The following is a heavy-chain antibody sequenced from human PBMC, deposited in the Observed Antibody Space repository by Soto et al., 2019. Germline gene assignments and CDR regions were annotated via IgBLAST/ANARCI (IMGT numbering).Heavy chain of an antibody. V-gene: IGHV4-31*03. CDR1: GGSISSNDFY. CDR2: IYYSGNT. D-gene: IGHD6-13*01. J-gene: IGHJ5*02. Sequence: SETLSLTCIVSGGSISSNDFYWSWIRQHPGKGLEWIGYIYYSGNTYYNPSLKSRVTILVDTSKNQFSLKVSSVTAADTAVYYCARLSGSWQSWFDPWDQGTLVTVS. CDR3: ARLSGSWQSWFDP.